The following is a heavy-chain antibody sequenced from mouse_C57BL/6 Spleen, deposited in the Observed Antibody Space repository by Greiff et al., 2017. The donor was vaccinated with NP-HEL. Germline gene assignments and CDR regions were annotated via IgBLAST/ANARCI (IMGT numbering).Heavy chain of an antibody. Sequence: EVQLQQSGPELVKPGASVKISCKASGYTFTDYYMNWVKQSHGKSLEWIGDINPNNGGTSYNQKFKGKATLTVDKSSSTAYMELRSLTSEDSAVYYCARRRGYADWYFDVWGTGTTVTVSS. CDR1: GYTFTDYY. J-gene: IGHJ1*03. CDR3: ARRRGYADWYFDV. D-gene: IGHD2-2*01. V-gene: IGHV1-26*01. CDR2: INPNNGGT.